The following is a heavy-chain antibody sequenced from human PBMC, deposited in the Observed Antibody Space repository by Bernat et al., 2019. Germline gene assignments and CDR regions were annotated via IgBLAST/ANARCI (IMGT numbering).Heavy chain of an antibody. J-gene: IGHJ5*02. CDR2: IYYSGST. V-gene: IGHV4-39*01. Sequence: QLQLQESGPGLVKPSETLSLTCTVSGGSISSSSYYWGWIRQPPGKGLEWIGSIYYSGSTYYNPSLKSRVTISVDTSKSQFSLKLSSVTAADTAVYYCARGREAYYYGSGRLFDPWGQGTLVTVSS. D-gene: IGHD3-10*01. CDR3: ARGREAYYYGSGRLFDP. CDR1: GGSISSSSYY.